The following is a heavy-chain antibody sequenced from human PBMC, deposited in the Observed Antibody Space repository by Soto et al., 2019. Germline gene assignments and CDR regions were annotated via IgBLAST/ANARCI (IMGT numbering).Heavy chain of an antibody. CDR3: ARERESGVDY. CDR2: MNPNSGNT. Sequence: ASVKVSCKASGYTFTSYDINGVRQATAQGLEWMGWMNPNSGNTGYAQKFQGRVTMTRNTSISTAYMERSSLRSEDTAVYYCARERESGVDYWGQGTLVTVSS. J-gene: IGHJ4*02. D-gene: IGHD3-10*01. V-gene: IGHV1-8*01. CDR1: GYTFTSYD.